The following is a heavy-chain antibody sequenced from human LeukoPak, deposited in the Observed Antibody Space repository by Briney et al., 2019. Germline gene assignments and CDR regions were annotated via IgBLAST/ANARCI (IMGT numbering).Heavy chain of an antibody. CDR3: ARPGYCSGGSCYSLYY. V-gene: IGHV1-46*01. CDR1: GYTFTSYY. J-gene: IGHJ4*02. Sequence: ASVKVSCKASGYTFTSYYMHWVRQAPGQGLEWMGIINPSGGSTSYAQKFQGRVTMTRDTSTSTVYMELSSLRSEDTAVYYRARPGYCSGGSCYSLYYWGQGTLVAVSS. D-gene: IGHD2-15*01. CDR2: INPSGGST.